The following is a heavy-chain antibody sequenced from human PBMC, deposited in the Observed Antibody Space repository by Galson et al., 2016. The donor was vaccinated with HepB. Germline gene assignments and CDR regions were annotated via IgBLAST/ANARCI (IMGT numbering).Heavy chain of an antibody. V-gene: IGHV3-23*01. CDR1: GFAFSGFA. J-gene: IGHJ5*01. CDR3: AKERFWSGYTYFDP. Sequence: SLRLSCAASGFAFSGFAMSWVRQAPGKGLEWVSSIGGSGTYTYYADSVKGRFTISRDNSKNTLFLHMNSLRAEDTAVYYCAKERFWSGYTYFDPWGQGTLVTVSS. CDR2: IGGSGTYT. D-gene: IGHD3-3*01.